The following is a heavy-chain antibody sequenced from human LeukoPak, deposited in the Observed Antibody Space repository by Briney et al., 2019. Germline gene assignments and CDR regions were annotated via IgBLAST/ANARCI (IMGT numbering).Heavy chain of an antibody. D-gene: IGHD3-3*02. CDR2: IYSGGST. CDR1: GFTVSSNY. J-gene: IGHJ4*02. CDR3: ARGDRELGFLDY. Sequence: GGSLRLSCAASGFTVSSNYMSWVRQAPGKGLEWVSVIYSGGSTYYADSVKGRFTIFRDNSKNTLYLQMNSLRAEDTAVYYCARGDRELGFLDYWGQGTLVTVSS. V-gene: IGHV3-53*01.